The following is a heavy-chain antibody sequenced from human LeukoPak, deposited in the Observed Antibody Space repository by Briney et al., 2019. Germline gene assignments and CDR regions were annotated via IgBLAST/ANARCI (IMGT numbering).Heavy chain of an antibody. CDR2: ISSSSSYI. D-gene: IGHD2-2*01. V-gene: IGHV3-21*04. CDR3: ARSPEYCSSTSCQNMAFIDY. Sequence: GGSLRLSCAASGFTFSSYSMNWVRQAPGKGLEWVSSISSSSSYIYYADSVKGRFTISRDNAKNSLYLQMNSLRAEDTAVYYCARSPEYCSSTSCQNMAFIDYWGQGTLVTVSS. J-gene: IGHJ4*02. CDR1: GFTFSSYS.